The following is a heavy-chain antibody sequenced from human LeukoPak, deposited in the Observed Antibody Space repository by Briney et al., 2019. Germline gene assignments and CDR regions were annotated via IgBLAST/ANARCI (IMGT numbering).Heavy chain of an antibody. J-gene: IGHJ6*02. Sequence: PSETLSLTCAVYGGSFSGYYWSWIRQPPGKGLEWIGEINHSGSTNYNPSLKSRVTISVDTSKNQFSLKLSSVTAADTAVYYCARGPIAARLDIVGMDVWGQGTTVTVSS. CDR3: ARGPIAARLDIVGMDV. CDR1: GGSFSGYY. D-gene: IGHD6-6*01. V-gene: IGHV4-34*01. CDR2: INHSGST.